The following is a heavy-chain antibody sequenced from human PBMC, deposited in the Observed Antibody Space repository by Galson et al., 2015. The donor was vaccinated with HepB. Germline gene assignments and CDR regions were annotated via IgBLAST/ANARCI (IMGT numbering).Heavy chain of an antibody. D-gene: IGHD3-3*01. V-gene: IGHV1-69*13. CDR3: ALRFLGKYGAFDI. CDR2: IIPIFGTA. CDR1: GGTFSSYA. J-gene: IGHJ3*02. Sequence: SVKVSCKASGGTFSSYAISWVRQAPGQGLEWMGGIIPIFGTANYAQKFQGRVTITADESTSTAYMELSSLRSEDTAVYYCALRFLGKYGAFDIWGQGTMVTVSS.